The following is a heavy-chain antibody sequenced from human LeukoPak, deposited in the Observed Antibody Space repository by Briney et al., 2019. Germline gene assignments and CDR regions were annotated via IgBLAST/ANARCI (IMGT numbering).Heavy chain of an antibody. V-gene: IGHV3-30*02. Sequence: GGSLRLSCAASGFTCSSYGMHWVRQAPGKGLEWVAFIRYDGSNKYYADSVKGRFTISRDNSKNTLYLQMNSLRAEDTAVYYCAKEYDFWSGSYFADYWGQGTLVTVSS. D-gene: IGHD3-3*01. CDR1: GFTCSSYG. CDR3: AKEYDFWSGSYFADY. CDR2: IRYDGSNK. J-gene: IGHJ4*02.